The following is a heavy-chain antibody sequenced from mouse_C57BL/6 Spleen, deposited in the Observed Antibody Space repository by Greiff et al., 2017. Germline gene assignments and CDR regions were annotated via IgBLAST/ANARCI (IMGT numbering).Heavy chain of an antibody. D-gene: IGHD2-3*01. J-gene: IGHJ3*01. CDR3: AIDGSEAWFAY. CDR1: GYTFTSYW. V-gene: IGHV1-82*01. Sequence: VQLQQSGAELVKPGASVKMSCKASGYTFTSYWITWVKQRPGKGLEWIGRIYPGDGDTNYNGKFKGKATLTADKSSSTAYMQLSSLTSEDSAVYFCAIDGSEAWFAYWGQGTLVTVSA. CDR2: IYPGDGDT.